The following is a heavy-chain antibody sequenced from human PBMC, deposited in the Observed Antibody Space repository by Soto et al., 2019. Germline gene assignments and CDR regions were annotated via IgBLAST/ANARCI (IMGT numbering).Heavy chain of an antibody. CDR3: VRKFYYFGSGREIDS. CDR2: IYYRGST. Sequence: QLQLQESGPGLVRPSETLSLTCTVSGGSVSNSSYYWGWIRQPPGKGLEWIGSIYYRGSTFYNRSIRSGVTITIDTSSNQFSLKLASVTAADTAMYFCVRKFYYFGSGREIDSWGQGTLVTVSS. D-gene: IGHD3-10*01. CDR1: GGSVSNSSYY. V-gene: IGHV4-39*01. J-gene: IGHJ4*02.